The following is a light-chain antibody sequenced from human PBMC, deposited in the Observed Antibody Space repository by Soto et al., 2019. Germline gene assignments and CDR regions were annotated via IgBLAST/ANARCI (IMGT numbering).Light chain of an antibody. J-gene: IGLJ2*01. V-gene: IGLV2-23*01. CDR2: EGS. CDR3: WGYGGSVV. Sequence: QSVLTQLASGSGSPGQSSTISCTGTSSDVWSYNLVSMYQQHPGKAPKLMIYEGSNRPSGASNRFSGCKSGNTASLTASGLQPEYESDFDCWGYGGSVVFCGGTKVTVL. CDR1: SSDVWSYNL.